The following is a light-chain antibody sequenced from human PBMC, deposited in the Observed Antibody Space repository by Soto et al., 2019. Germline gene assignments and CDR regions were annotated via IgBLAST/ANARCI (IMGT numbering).Light chain of an antibody. CDR2: GNS. CDR1: SSNIGAGYD. Sequence: QSVLTQPPSGSGAPGQRVTISFTGSSSNIGAGYDVHWYQQLPGTAPKLLIYGNSNRPSGVPDRFSGSKSGTSASLAITGLQAEDEADDYCQSYDSSLTGRVFGTGTKVTVL. V-gene: IGLV1-40*01. J-gene: IGLJ1*01. CDR3: QSYDSSLTGRV.